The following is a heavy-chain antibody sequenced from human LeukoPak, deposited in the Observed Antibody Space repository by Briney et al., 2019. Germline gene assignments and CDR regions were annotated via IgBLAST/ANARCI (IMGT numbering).Heavy chain of an antibody. J-gene: IGHJ4*02. Sequence: PSQTLSLTCTVSGGSISSGSYYWSWIRQPAGKGPEWIGRIYTSGSTNYNPSLKSRVTISVDTSKNQFSLKLSSVTAADTAVYYCASITTGRLDYFDYWGQGTLVTV. CDR3: ASITTGRLDYFDY. CDR2: IYTSGST. V-gene: IGHV4-61*02. D-gene: IGHD1-20*01. CDR1: GGSISSGSYY.